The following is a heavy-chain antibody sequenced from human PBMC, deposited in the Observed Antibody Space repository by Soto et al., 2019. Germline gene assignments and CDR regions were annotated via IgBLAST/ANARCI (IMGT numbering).Heavy chain of an antibody. CDR1: GGSISSSSYY. CDR2: IYYSGST. V-gene: IGHV4-39*02. D-gene: IGHD2-15*01. J-gene: IGHJ4*02. CDR3: ASRDSSPHYRY. Sequence: QLQLQESGPGLVKPSETLSLTCTVSGGSISSSSYYWGWIRQPPGKGLEWIGSIYYSGSTYYNPSLKSRVTLSVDPSKNHSPRQLSSVTAADTAVYSCASRDSSPHYRYWGQGTLVTVSS.